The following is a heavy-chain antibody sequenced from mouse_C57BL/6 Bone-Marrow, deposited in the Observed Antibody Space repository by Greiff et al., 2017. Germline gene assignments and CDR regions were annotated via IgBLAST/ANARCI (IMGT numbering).Heavy chain of an antibody. CDR1: GYTFTDYN. CDR3: ARSFPPRFFDY. V-gene: IGHV1-22*01. CDR2: INPNNGGT. Sequence: EVQLVESGPELVKPGASVKMSCKASGYTFTDYNMHWVKQSHGKSLEWIGYINPNNGGTSYNQKFKGKATLTVNKSSSTAYMELRSLTSEDSAVYYCARSFPPRFFDYWGQGTTLTVSS. J-gene: IGHJ2*01.